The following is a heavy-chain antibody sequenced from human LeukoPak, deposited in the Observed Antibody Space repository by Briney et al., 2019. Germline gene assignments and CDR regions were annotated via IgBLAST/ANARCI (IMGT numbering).Heavy chain of an antibody. Sequence: GGSLRLSRAASGFTFSSYGMHWVRQAPGKGLEWVAVIWYDGSNKYYGDSVKGRFTISRDNSKKTLYLQMNSLRVEDTAVYYCARGDGYNDAEYLQHRGQGTLVTV. CDR1: GFTFSSYG. CDR3: ARGDGYNDAEYLQH. D-gene: IGHD5-24*01. V-gene: IGHV3-33*01. J-gene: IGHJ1*01. CDR2: IWYDGSNK.